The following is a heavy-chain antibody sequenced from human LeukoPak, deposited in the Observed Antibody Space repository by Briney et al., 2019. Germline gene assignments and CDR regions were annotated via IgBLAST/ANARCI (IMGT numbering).Heavy chain of an antibody. D-gene: IGHD4-17*01. CDR1: GFTFSSYW. CDR2: INSDGSST. V-gene: IGHV3-74*01. Sequence: PGGSLRLSCAASGFTFSSYWMHWVRQAPGKGLVWVSRINSDGSSTSYADSVKGRFTISRGNAKNTLYLQMNSLRAEDTAVYYCANSPSSYGDYSNWFDPWGQGTLVTVSS. J-gene: IGHJ5*02. CDR3: ANSPSSYGDYSNWFDP.